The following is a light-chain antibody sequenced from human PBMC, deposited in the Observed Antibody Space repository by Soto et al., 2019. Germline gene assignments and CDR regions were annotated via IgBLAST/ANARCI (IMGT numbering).Light chain of an antibody. J-gene: IGKJ5*01. CDR2: GAS. Sequence: EIVLTQSPGTLSLSPGERATLSCRASQSVSSSYLAWYHQKPGQAPRLLIYGASNRATGIPDRFSGSGSGTDFTLTISSLEPEDFAVYYCQQYGSSPPITFGQGTRLEI. V-gene: IGKV3-20*01. CDR1: QSVSSSY. CDR3: QQYGSSPPIT.